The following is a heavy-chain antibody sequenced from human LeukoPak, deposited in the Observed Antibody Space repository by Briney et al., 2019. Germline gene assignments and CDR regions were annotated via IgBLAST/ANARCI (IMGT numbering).Heavy chain of an antibody. CDR1: GFTFDDYA. D-gene: IGHD3-22*01. J-gene: IGHJ3*02. CDR3: AKDDSSGYYYVTGAFDI. Sequence: GGSLRLSCAASGFTFDDYAMHWVRQAPGKGLEWVSGISWNSDSIGYADSVKGRFTISRDNAKNSLYVQMNSLRAEDTALYYCAKDDSSGYYYVTGAFDIWGQGTMVTVSS. V-gene: IGHV3-9*01. CDR2: ISWNSDSI.